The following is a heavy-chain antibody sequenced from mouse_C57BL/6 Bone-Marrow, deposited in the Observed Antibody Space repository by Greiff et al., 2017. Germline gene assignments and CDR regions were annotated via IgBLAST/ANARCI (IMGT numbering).Heavy chain of an antibody. J-gene: IGHJ2*01. CDR3: ARWGSLFGY. CDR1: GYTFTSYW. CDR2: IHPNSGST. V-gene: IGHV1-64*01. Sequence: QVHVKQPGAELVKPGASVKLSCKASGYTFTSYWMHWVKQRPGQGLEWIGMIHPNSGSTNYNEKFKSKATLTVDKSSSTAYMQLSSLTSEDSAVYYCARWGSLFGYWGQGTTLTVSS.